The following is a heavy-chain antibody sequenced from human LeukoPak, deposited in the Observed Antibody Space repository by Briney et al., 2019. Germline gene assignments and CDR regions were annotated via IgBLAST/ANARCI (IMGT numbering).Heavy chain of an antibody. V-gene: IGHV4-4*07. CDR3: ARDGGRVGLRGFDR. CDR1: DNSMSNHN. D-gene: IGHD3-16*01. J-gene: IGHJ5*02. Sequence: SFSCSSGDNSMSNHNYSWLQDPAEELVEWVGRIHISGRRNINPSLKSRLTMSGDTSKNNVSLKLVSVTAADTAVYYCARDGGRVGLRGFDRWGQGTLVTVAS. CDR2: IHISGRR.